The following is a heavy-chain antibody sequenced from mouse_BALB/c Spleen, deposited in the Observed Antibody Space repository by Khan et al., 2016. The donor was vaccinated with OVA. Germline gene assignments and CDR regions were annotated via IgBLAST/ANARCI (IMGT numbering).Heavy chain of an antibody. Sequence: VQLQQSGPELVKPGASVKMSCKASGYTFTAYVMQWVKQKPGQGLEWIGYIYPYNDGSKYNEKFKGKATLTSDKSSSTAYMELSSLTSDDSAVYYCTGSDGYDGWFAYWGQGTLVTVSA. CDR2: IYPYNDGS. CDR1: GYTFTAYV. D-gene: IGHD2-3*01. CDR3: TGSDGYDGWFAY. J-gene: IGHJ3*01. V-gene: IGHV1S136*01.